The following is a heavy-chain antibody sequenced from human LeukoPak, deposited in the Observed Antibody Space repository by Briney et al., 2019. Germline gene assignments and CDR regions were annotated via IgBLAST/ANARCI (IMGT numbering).Heavy chain of an antibody. J-gene: IGHJ4*02. Sequence: GESLRLTCAASGFTFSSYAMSWVRQAPGKGLEWVSGISGSGANTFYADSVKGRFTISRDNSKNTLYLQINNMRAEDTAVYYCAKGAYVIVVVTATRLDYWGQGTLVTVSS. CDR2: ISGSGANT. CDR3: AKGAYVIVVVTATRLDY. CDR1: GFTFSSYA. D-gene: IGHD2-21*02. V-gene: IGHV3-23*01.